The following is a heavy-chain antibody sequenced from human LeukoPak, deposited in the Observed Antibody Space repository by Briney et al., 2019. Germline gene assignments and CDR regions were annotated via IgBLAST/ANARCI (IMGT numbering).Heavy chain of an antibody. D-gene: IGHD2-21*01. CDR2: IDEGGTNA. CDR3: IRDEALWRLDY. J-gene: IGHJ4*02. V-gene: IGHV3-74*03. Sequence: GGSLRLSCAASGFTFSNHWMHWVRQAPGKGLVWVSRIDEGGTNAMYADSVKGRFSISRDNAKNTVNLQMNSLRVEDTGVYYCIRDEALWRLDYWGQRTLVTVSS. CDR1: GFTFSNHW.